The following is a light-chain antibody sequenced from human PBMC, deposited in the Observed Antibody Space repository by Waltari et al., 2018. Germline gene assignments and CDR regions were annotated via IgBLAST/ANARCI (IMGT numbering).Light chain of an antibody. Sequence: SYELTQPPSVPVSPGQTASIHCPGDKLGDKYACWYQQKPGHSPGLVIYQDTKRPSGIPERFSGSNSWNTATLTISGTQAMDEADYYCQAWDTSTVVFGGGTKLTVL. J-gene: IGLJ2*01. CDR2: QDT. CDR1: KLGDKY. V-gene: IGLV3-1*01. CDR3: QAWDTSTVV.